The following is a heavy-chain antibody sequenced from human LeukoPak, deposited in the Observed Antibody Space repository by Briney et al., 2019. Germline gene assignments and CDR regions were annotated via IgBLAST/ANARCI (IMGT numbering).Heavy chain of an antibody. V-gene: IGHV3-7*01. CDR3: ARDFRNAGDY. CDR2: INQDGSEK. J-gene: IGHJ4*02. Sequence: GGSLRHSCAASGFTFTTYWINWVRQAPGKGLEWVAVINQDGSEKYYVDPVKGRFTISRDNAKNSLYLQMNSLRAEDTAVYYCARDFRNAGDYWGQGTLVTVSS. CDR1: GFTFTTYW. D-gene: IGHD1-14*01.